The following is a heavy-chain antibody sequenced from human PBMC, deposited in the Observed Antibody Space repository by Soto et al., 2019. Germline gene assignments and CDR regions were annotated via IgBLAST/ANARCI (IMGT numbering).Heavy chain of an antibody. D-gene: IGHD6-19*01. V-gene: IGHV3-33*01. CDR1: GFTFSSYG. CDR3: VRDKYSSGWIYGMDV. Sequence: GGSLRLSCAASGFTFSSYGVHWVRQAPGKGLEWVAVIWYDGSNKYYADSVKGRFTISRDNSKNTLYLQMNSLRAEDTAVYYCVRDKYSSGWIYGMDVWGQGTTVTVSS. CDR2: IWYDGSNK. J-gene: IGHJ6*02.